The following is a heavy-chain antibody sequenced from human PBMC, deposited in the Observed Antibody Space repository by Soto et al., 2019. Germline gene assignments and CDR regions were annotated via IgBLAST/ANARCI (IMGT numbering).Heavy chain of an antibody. D-gene: IGHD3-22*01. CDR2: IYYSGST. CDR1: GGSIISDY. V-gene: IGHV4-59*01. CDR3: ARVYYDSSGYYYPEGAFET. Sequence: TSETLSLTCTVSGGSIISDYWSWIRQPPGKGLEWIGYIYYSGSTNYNPSLKSRVTISVDTSKNQFSLKLSSVTAADTAVYYCARVYYDSSGYYYPEGAFETWGQGTMVSVSS. J-gene: IGHJ3*02.